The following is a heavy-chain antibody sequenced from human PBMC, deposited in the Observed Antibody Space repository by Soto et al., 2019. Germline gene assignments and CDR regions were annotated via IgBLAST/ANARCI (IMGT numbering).Heavy chain of an antibody. CDR3: ATIAAPPAFNI. J-gene: IGHJ3*02. D-gene: IGHD6-13*01. CDR2: ISFDGSFK. CDR1: GFIFSSYG. Sequence: QVQLVESGGGVVQPGRSLRLSCAASGFIFSSYGMNWVRQAPGKGLEWVAVISFDGSFKYYADSVKGRFTISRDNSKNTLYLQINSLRTEDTAVYYCATIAAPPAFNIWGQATMVTVSS. V-gene: IGHV3-30*03.